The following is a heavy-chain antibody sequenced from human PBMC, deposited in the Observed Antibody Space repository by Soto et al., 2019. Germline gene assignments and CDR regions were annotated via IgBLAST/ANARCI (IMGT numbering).Heavy chain of an antibody. CDR3: ARASSCAYDSCAFDP. CDR2: IYYTGST. Sequence: SETLSLTCTVSGGSISSGDYYWSWIRQPPGKGLEWIGFIYYTGSTYYNPSLKSRVTLSLDTSKNQFSLKLSSVTAADTAVYYCARASSCAYDSCAFDPWGQGTLVTVSS. D-gene: IGHD3-16*01. V-gene: IGHV4-30-4*02. J-gene: IGHJ5*02. CDR1: GGSISSGDYY.